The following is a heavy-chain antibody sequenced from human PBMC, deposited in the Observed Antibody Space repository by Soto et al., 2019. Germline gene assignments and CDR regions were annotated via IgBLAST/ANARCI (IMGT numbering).Heavy chain of an antibody. D-gene: IGHD6-19*01. Sequence: QVQLQESGPGLVKPSGTLSLTCAVSSGSISSSNWWSWVCQPPEKGLEWIGEISLSGNTNYYPSLKSRVTISVDKSKNQSSLNLSSVTAADTAVYYCARTSGWSQDYWGQGTLVTVSS. V-gene: IGHV4-4*02. CDR1: SGSISSSNW. J-gene: IGHJ4*02. CDR3: ARTSGWSQDY. CDR2: ISLSGNT.